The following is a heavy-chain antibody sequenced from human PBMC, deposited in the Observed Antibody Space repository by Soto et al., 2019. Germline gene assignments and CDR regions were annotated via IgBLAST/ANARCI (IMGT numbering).Heavy chain of an antibody. Sequence: GASVKVSCKASGGTFSSYAISWVRQTPGQGLEWMGGIIPIFGTANYAQKFQGRVTITADESTSTAYMELSSLRSEDTAVYYCARDLGGWPDYWGQGTLVTVSS. CDR1: GGTFSSYA. D-gene: IGHD2-15*01. V-gene: IGHV1-69*13. CDR2: IIPIFGTA. J-gene: IGHJ4*02. CDR3: ARDLGGWPDY.